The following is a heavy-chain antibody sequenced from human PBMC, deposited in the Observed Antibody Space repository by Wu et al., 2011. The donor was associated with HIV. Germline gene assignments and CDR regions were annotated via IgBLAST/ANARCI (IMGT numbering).Heavy chain of an antibody. CDR2: IIPIFGTA. Sequence: QVQLVQSGNEVKKPGASVKVSCKASGYTFTTYYLYWVRQAPGQGLEWMGGIIPIFGTANYAQKFQGRLTLTADEATNTAYMELRGLRSEDTGVYYCARGDPREAYFHFYMDVWGKGTTVTVSS. V-gene: IGHV1-69*01. CDR1: GYTFTTYY. CDR3: ARGDPREAYFHFYMDV. D-gene: IGHD2-21*01. J-gene: IGHJ6*03.